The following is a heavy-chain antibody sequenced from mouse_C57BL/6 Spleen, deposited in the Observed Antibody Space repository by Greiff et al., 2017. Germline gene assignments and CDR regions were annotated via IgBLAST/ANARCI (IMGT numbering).Heavy chain of an antibody. CDR2: INPSTGGT. J-gene: IGHJ3*01. CDR1: GYSFTGYY. V-gene: IGHV1-42*01. Sequence: VQLQQSGPELVKPGASVKISCKASGYSFTGYYMNWVKQSPEKSLEWIGEINPSTGGTTYNQKFKAKATLTVDKSSSTAYMQLKSLTSEDSAVYYCAKPDYYGSGAWFAYWGQGTLVTVSA. CDR3: AKPDYYGSGAWFAY. D-gene: IGHD1-1*01.